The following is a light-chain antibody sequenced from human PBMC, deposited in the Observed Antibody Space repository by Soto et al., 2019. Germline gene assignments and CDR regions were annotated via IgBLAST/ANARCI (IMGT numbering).Light chain of an antibody. CDR3: QRYGSSPPHT. V-gene: IGKV3-20*01. CDR2: GAS. J-gene: IGKJ2*01. Sequence: EIVLTQSPGTLSLSPGEGATLSCRASQSVSNNYLAWYQQKPGQAPRLLISGASSRATGIPDRLSGSGSGTDFTLTISRLESEDFAVYYCQRYGSSPPHTFGQGAKLEMK. CDR1: QSVSNNY.